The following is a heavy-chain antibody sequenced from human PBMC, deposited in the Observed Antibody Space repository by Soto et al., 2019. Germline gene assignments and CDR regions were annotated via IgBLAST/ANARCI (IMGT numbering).Heavy chain of an antibody. Sequence: SETLSLTCAVYGGSFSGYYWSWIRQPPGKGLEWIGEINHSGSTNYNPSLKGRVTISVDTSNNQFSLKLSSVTAADTAVYYCARGYGSGSYYRPLHYYGMDVWGQGTTVTVSS. J-gene: IGHJ6*02. CDR2: INHSGST. V-gene: IGHV4-34*01. CDR3: ARGYGSGSYYRPLHYYGMDV. CDR1: GGSFSGYY. D-gene: IGHD3-10*01.